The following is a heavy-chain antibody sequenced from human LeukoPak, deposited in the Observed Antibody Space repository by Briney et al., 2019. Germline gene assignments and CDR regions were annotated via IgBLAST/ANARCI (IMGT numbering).Heavy chain of an antibody. CDR1: GFTFNTYS. J-gene: IGHJ4*02. D-gene: IGHD6-13*01. Sequence: PGGSLRLSCEASGFTFNTYSMNWARQAPGKGLEWVSSIDSSGGYMFYADSVKGRFIISRDNAKDSLYLQMNSLRAEDTAVYYCARDRQSSSPFDYWGQGALVTVSS. CDR2: IDSSGGYM. V-gene: IGHV3-21*06. CDR3: ARDRQSSSPFDY.